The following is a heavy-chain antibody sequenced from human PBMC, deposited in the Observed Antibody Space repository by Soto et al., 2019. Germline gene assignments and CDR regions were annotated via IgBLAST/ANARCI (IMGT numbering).Heavy chain of an antibody. CDR1: GGSIIRYY. CDR3: ERQVCGWAPWYFDY. V-gene: IGHV4-59*08. J-gene: IGHJ4*02. D-gene: IGHD6-19*01. Sequence: SEALSLTCTVSGGSIIRYYWSWIRQPPGKGLEWIGYIYYSGSTNYNPSLKSRVTISVDTSKNQFSLKLSSVTAADTAVYYCERQVCGWAPWYFDYWGQGTLVTVSS. CDR2: IYYSGST.